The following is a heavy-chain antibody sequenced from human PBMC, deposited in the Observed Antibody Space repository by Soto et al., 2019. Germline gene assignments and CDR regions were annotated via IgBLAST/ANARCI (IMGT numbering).Heavy chain of an antibody. J-gene: IGHJ4*02. D-gene: IGHD6-6*01. V-gene: IGHV1-2*02. CDR1: GYTFTAYY. Sequence: QVQLVQSGPEVKIPGASVKVSCKASGYTFTAYYIHWVRQAPGQVLEWLGWISPNNGGTIYAQKFQGRVTLTRDTSVSTAYMELSRLTSDDTAVYYCARVEGSASSTGDWGQGTLVTVSS. CDR3: ARVEGSASSTGD. CDR2: ISPNNGGT.